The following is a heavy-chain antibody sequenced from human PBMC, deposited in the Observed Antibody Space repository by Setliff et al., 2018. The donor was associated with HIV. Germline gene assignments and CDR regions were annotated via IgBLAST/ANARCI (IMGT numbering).Heavy chain of an antibody. CDR2: IIPIFGTT. J-gene: IGHJ6*03. Sequence: SVKVSCKASGGTFSSYPISWVRQAPGQGLEWMGGIIPIFGTTHYAQKFQGRVTVTADESTSTAYMQLSSLRSGDTAVYYCARGRNYDSSGYGDYYYYMDVWGKGTTVTVSS. D-gene: IGHD3-22*01. CDR1: GGTFSSYP. CDR3: ARGRNYDSSGYGDYYYYMDV. V-gene: IGHV1-69*13.